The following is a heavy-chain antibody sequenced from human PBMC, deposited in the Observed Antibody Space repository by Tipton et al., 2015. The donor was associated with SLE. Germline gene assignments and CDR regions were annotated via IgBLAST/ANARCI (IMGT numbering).Heavy chain of an antibody. V-gene: IGHV4-59*11. J-gene: IGHJ4*02. CDR1: GGSISSHY. CDR2: IYYSGST. CDR3: ARDSSSIAARPFDY. Sequence: TLSLTCTVSGGSISSHYWSWIRQPPGKGLEWIGYIYYSGSTNYNPSLKSRVTISVDTSKNQFSLKLSSVTAADTAVYYCARDSSSIAARPFDYWSQGTLVTVSS. D-gene: IGHD6-6*01.